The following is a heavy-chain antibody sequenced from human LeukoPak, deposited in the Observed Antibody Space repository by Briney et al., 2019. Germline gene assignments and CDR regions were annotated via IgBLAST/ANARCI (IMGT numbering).Heavy chain of an antibody. CDR1: GYTLTSYD. CDR2: MNPNSGNT. CDR3: ARGMGHVLRFLEWLPTPALRTDFDY. D-gene: IGHD3-3*01. Sequence: ASVKVSCKASGYTLTSYDINWVRQATGQGLEWMGWMNPNSGNTGYAQKFQGRVTITRNTSISTAYMELSSLRSEDTAVYYCARGMGHVLRFLEWLPTPALRTDFDYWGQGTLVTVSS. J-gene: IGHJ4*02. V-gene: IGHV1-8*03.